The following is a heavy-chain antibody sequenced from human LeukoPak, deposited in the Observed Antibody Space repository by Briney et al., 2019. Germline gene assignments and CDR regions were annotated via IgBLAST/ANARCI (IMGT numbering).Heavy chain of an antibody. V-gene: IGHV4-59*08. CDR1: GGSISSYY. J-gene: IGHJ4*02. CDR2: IYYSGST. Sequence: SETLSLTCTVSGGSISSYYWSWIRQPPGKGLEWIGYIYYSGSTNYNPSLESRVTISVDTSKNQFSLKLSSVTAADTAVYYCARKIVEYSSSSDYFDYWGQGTLVTVSS. CDR3: ARKIVEYSSSSDYFDY. D-gene: IGHD6-6*01.